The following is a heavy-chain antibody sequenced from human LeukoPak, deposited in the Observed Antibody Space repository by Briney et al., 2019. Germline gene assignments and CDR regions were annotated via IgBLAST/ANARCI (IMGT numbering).Heavy chain of an antibody. CDR3: ARQAYESGYDAFDI. J-gene: IGHJ3*02. CDR1: YGSITNYY. Sequence: SETLSLTCTVSYGSITNYYWSWIRQSAGKGLEWIGRIYSSGSTNYNPSLKSRLTMSVDTSKNRFSLKLNSETAADTAVYYCARQAYESGYDAFDIWGQGTMVTVSS. D-gene: IGHD2-8*01. CDR2: IYSSGST. V-gene: IGHV4-4*07.